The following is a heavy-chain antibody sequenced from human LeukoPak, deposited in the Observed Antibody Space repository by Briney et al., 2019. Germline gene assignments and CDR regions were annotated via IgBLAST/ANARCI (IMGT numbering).Heavy chain of an antibody. J-gene: IGHJ6*03. CDR2: IYHSGST. V-gene: IGHV4-38-2*02. CDR1: GYSISSGYY. Sequence: KPSETLSLTCTVSGYSISSGYYWGWIRQPPGKGLEWIGSIYHSGSTYYNPSLKSRVTISVDTSKNQFSLKLSSVTAADTAVYYCARAYYYMDVWGKGTTVTVSS. CDR3: ARAYYYMDV.